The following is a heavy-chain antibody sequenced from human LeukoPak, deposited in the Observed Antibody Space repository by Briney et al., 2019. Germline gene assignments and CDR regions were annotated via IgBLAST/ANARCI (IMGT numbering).Heavy chain of an antibody. Sequence: PSETLSLTCAVYGGSFSGYYWSWIRQPPGKGLDWIGEINHSGSTNYNPSLKSRVTISVDPYKNQFSLKLSSVTAADTAVYYCARGRLRYYYDSSGYYYGIRVDYWGQGTLVTVSS. D-gene: IGHD3-22*01. CDR3: ARGRLRYYYDSSGYYYGIRVDY. J-gene: IGHJ4*02. CDR2: INHSGST. CDR1: GGSFSGYY. V-gene: IGHV4-34*01.